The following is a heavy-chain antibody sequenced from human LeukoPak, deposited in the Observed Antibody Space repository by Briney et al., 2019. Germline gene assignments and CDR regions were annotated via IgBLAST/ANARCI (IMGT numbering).Heavy chain of an antibody. Sequence: GESLKISCKVSGYSFPSYWIAWLRQTPGKGLEWMGIIYPGDSDTKYRPSFQGQVIISADRSISTAYLQWSSLKTSDTAMYYCARGYSFTLAYFDFWGQGTLVTVSS. V-gene: IGHV5-51*01. D-gene: IGHD5-18*01. CDR1: GYSFPSYW. CDR3: ARGYSFTLAYFDF. J-gene: IGHJ4*02. CDR2: IYPGDSDT.